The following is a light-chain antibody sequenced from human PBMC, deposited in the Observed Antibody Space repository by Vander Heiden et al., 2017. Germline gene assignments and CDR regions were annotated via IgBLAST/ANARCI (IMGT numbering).Light chain of an antibody. CDR2: LNSDGSH. Sequence: QLVLTQARSASASLGASVTLTCNLSRGHCSYAIAWHQQQPEKGPRDLMKLNSDGSHSKGDGIPDRFSGSSSGAERYLTISSLQYEDEADYYCQTWGTGIAVFGGGTKLTVL. CDR1: RGHCSYA. J-gene: IGLJ2*01. CDR3: QTWGTGIAV. V-gene: IGLV4-69*01.